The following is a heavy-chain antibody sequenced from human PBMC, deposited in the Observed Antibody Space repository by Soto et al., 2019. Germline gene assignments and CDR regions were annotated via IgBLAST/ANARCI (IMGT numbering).Heavy chain of an antibody. CDR2: INNSGST. V-gene: IGHV4-34*01. D-gene: IGHD6-19*01. J-gene: IGHJ4*02. CDR3: ASKSSRGYSSGWYPGYFDY. Sequence: SETLSLTCAVYGGSFSGYYWSWIRQPPGKGLEWIGEINNSGSTNYNPSLKSRVTISVDTSKNQSSLKLSSVTAADTAVYYCASKSSRGYSSGWYPGYFDYWGQGNLVTVSS. CDR1: GGSFSGYY.